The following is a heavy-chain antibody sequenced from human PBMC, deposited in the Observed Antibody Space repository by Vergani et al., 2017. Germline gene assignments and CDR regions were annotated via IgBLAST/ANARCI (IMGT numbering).Heavy chain of an antibody. J-gene: IGHJ4*02. CDR2: ISYDGSNK. CDR1: GFTFSSYA. D-gene: IGHD2-2*01. CDR3: AREIVVVPAALGDFDY. Sequence: QVQLVESGGGVVQPGRSLRLSSAASGFTFSSYAMHWVRQAPGKGLEWVAVISYDGSNKYYADSVKGRFTISRDNSKNTLYLQMNSLRAEDTAVYYCAREIVVVPAALGDFDYWGQGTLVTVSS. V-gene: IGHV3-30-3*01.